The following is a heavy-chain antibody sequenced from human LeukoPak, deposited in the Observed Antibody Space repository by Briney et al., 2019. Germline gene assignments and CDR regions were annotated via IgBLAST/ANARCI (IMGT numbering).Heavy chain of an antibody. CDR2: IYYSGST. CDR1: GGSISSYY. D-gene: IGHD3-22*01. Sequence: SETLSLTCTVSGGSISSYYWSWIRQPPGKGLEWIGYIYYSGSTNYNPSLKSRVTISVDTSKNQFSLKLSSVTPADTAVYYCARGTYYYDSSGYQPFDYWGQGTLVTVSS. J-gene: IGHJ4*02. CDR3: ARGTYYYDSSGYQPFDY. V-gene: IGHV4-59*01.